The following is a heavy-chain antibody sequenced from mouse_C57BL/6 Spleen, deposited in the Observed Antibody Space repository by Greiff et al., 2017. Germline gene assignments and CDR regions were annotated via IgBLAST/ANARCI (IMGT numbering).Heavy chain of an antibody. CDR1: GFTFSDAW. CDR2: IRNKANNHAT. CDR3: TVYYDYGGYYYDD. Sequence: EVKVEESGGGLVQPGGSMKLSCAASGFTFSDAWMDWVRQSPEKGLEWVGEIRNKANNHATYYAESVKGRFTISREDSKSSVYLQMNILRAEDTGIYYCTVYYDYGGYYYDDWGQGTTLTVSS. J-gene: IGHJ2*01. V-gene: IGHV6-6*01. D-gene: IGHD2-4*01.